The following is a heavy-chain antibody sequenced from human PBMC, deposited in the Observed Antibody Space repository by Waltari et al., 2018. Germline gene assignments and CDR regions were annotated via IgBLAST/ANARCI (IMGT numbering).Heavy chain of an antibody. D-gene: IGHD3-10*01. V-gene: IGHV4-38-2*01. J-gene: IGHJ4*02. CDR3: ARTLGQSSLDY. CDR2: IYHSGST. Sequence: QLQESGPGLVQPSETLSLTCAVSGYSISSGYYWGWIRQPPGKGLEWIGSIYHSGSTYYNPSLKSRVTISVDTSKNQFSLKLSSVTAADTAVYYCARTLGQSSLDYWGQGTLVTVSS. CDR1: GYSISSGYY.